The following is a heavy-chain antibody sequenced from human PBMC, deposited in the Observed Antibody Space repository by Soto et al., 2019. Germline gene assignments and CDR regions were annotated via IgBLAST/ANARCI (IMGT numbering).Heavy chain of an antibody. V-gene: IGHV3-23*01. J-gene: IGHJ4*02. CDR3: VFPSSGKYYFDY. CDR1: GFTFRNSA. D-gene: IGHD3-22*01. CDR2: ISGSGGST. Sequence: GGSLRLSCAASGFTFRNSAMDWVRQSPGKGLEWVSAISGSGGSTDYTDSAKGRFPIPRDNSKNPLYLQINSRKAEETAVFYCVFPSSGKYYFDYWGRGALVTVSS.